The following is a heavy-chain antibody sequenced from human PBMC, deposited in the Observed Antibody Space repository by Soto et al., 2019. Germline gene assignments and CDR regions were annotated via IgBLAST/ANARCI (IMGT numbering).Heavy chain of an antibody. CDR1: RDTFTSYY. J-gene: IGHJ5*02. V-gene: IGHV1-46*01. CDR2: INPHGGST. D-gene: IGHD3-16*01. CDR3: ARSSGGNFGIILEGTNWFDP. Sequence: ASVKVSCKAPRDTFTSYYINWVRQAPGEGLEWMGVINPHGGSTSYAQKFKGRVTLTRDTSASTVYMEVSSLTSEDTAMYYCARSSGGNFGIILEGTNWFDPWGQGSMLTV.